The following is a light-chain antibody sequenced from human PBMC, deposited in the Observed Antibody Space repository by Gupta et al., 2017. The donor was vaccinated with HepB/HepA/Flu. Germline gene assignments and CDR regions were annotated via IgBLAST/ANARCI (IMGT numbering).Light chain of an antibody. CDR1: QSVSSSY. J-gene: IGKJ1*01. CDR2: GAS. CDR3: HQYGSSPWT. V-gene: IGKV3-20*01. Sequence: EIVCTQSPGTLSLSPGERATLSCRASQSVSSSYLAWYQQKPGQAPRPLIYGASSSATGIPDRFSGSGSGTDFTLTISILEPEDFAVYYCHQYGSSPWTFGPGTKVEIK.